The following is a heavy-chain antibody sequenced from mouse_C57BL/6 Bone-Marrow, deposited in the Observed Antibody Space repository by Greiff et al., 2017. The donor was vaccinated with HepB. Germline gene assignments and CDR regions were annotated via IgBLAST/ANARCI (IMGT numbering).Heavy chain of an antibody. J-gene: IGHJ4*01. D-gene: IGHD1-1*01. V-gene: IGHV1-55*01. CDR2: IYPGSGST. Sequence: QVQLQQPGAELVKPGASVKMSCKASGYTFTSYWITWVKQRPGQGLEWIGDIYPGSGSTNYNEKFKSKATLTVDTSSSTAYMQLSSLTSEDSAVYYWASPYYYGRSGAMDYWGQGTSVTVSS. CDR1: GYTFTSYW. CDR3: ASPYYYGRSGAMDY.